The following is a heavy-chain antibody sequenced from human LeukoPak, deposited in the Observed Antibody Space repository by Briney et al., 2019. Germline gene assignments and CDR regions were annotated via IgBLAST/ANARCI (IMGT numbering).Heavy chain of an antibody. V-gene: IGHV4-59*01. Sequence: SETLSLTCTVSGGSISSYYWSWIRQPPGKGLEWIGYIYYSGSTNYNPSLKSRVTISVDTSKNQFSLKPSSVTAADTAVYYCARIRHSGIDYYYYGMDVWGQGTTVTVSS. J-gene: IGHJ6*02. CDR1: GGSISSYY. CDR3: ARIRHSGIDYYYYGMDV. D-gene: IGHD3-10*01. CDR2: IYYSGST.